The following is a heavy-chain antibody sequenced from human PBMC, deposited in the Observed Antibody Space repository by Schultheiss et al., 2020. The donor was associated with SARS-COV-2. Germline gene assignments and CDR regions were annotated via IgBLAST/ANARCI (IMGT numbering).Heavy chain of an antibody. CDR2: INHSGST. V-gene: IGHV4-39*07. CDR3: ARRDGYNYYFDY. J-gene: IGHJ4*02. Sequence: SETLSLTCTVSGGSISSSSYYWGWIRQPPGKGLEWIGEINHSGSTNYNPSLKSRVTISVDTSKNQFSLKLSSVTAADTAVYYCARRDGYNYYFDYWGQGTLVTVSS. D-gene: IGHD5-24*01. CDR1: GGSISSSSYY.